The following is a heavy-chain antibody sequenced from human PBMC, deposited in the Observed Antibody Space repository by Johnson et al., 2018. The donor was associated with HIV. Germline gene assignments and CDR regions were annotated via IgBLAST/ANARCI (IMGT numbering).Heavy chain of an antibody. CDR3: AKDVSLVTMIAEGLAFDI. V-gene: IGHV3-30-3*01. J-gene: IGHJ3*02. Sequence: QVQLVESGGGVVQPGRSLRLSCAASGFTFSSYAMHWVRQAPGKGLEWVAVISYDGSNQYYADSLKGRFTISRDNAKNSLYLQMNSLRSEDTALYYCAKDVSLVTMIAEGLAFDIWGQGTMVTVSS. D-gene: IGHD3-22*01. CDR1: GFTFSSYA. CDR2: ISYDGSNQ.